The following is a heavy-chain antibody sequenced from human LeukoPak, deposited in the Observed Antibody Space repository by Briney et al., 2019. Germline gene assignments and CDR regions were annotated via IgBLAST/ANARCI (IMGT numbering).Heavy chain of an antibody. V-gene: IGHV4-39*07. CDR3: AREVGYYDSSGYFDY. D-gene: IGHD3-22*01. J-gene: IGHJ4*02. Sequence: SETLPPTSTVSGGSISSSSYYWGWIRQPPGKGLEWIGNIYYSGSTYYNPSLKSRVTISVDTSKNQFSLRLSSVTAADTAVYYCAREVGYYDSSGYFDYWGQGTQVTVSS. CDR1: GGSISSSSYY. CDR2: IYYSGST.